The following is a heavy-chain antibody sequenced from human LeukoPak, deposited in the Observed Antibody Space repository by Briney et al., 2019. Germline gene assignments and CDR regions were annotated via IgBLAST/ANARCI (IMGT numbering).Heavy chain of an antibody. Sequence: ASVKVSCKVSGNSVTEVAIHWVRQTPGEGLEWMGGFHPKDADMIYAQKFRGRVTMTEDTSTDTAYMELSSLRSDDTAVYYCARQGSSWYGEVYYYYMDVWGKGTTVTISS. J-gene: IGHJ6*03. V-gene: IGHV1-24*01. CDR1: GNSVTEVA. D-gene: IGHD6-13*01. CDR3: ARQGSSWYGEVYYYYMDV. CDR2: FHPKDADM.